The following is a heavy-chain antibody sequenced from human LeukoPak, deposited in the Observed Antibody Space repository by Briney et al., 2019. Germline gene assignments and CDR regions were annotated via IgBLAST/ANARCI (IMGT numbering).Heavy chain of an antibody. D-gene: IGHD3-10*01. CDR1: GFTFSSYA. CDR3: ARVNRNGSGSYYIVYYYYYYMDV. J-gene: IGHJ6*03. Sequence: PGGSLRLSCAASGFTFSSYAMHWVRQAPGKGLEWVAVISYDGSNKYYADSVKGRFTISRDNSKNTLYLQMNSLRAEDTAVYYCARVNRNGSGSYYIVYYYYYYMDVWGKGTTVTVSS. V-gene: IGHV3-30*04. CDR2: ISYDGSNK.